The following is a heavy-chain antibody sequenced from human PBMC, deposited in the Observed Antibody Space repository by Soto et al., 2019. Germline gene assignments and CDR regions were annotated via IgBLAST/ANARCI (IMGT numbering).Heavy chain of an antibody. CDR1: AGSISTVGYY. D-gene: IGHD6-13*01. CDR3: ARVYSSPYYFYX. CDR2: IYYSGST. J-gene: IGHJ4*02. Sequence: SDTLSLTCTVSAGSISTVGYYWSWIRQHPGEGLEVIGFIYYSGSTYYNPSLKSRLAISLDASKEQFSLKLTSVTAADTAVYYCARVYSSPYYFYXWGQGIQVTVSX. V-gene: IGHV4-31*03.